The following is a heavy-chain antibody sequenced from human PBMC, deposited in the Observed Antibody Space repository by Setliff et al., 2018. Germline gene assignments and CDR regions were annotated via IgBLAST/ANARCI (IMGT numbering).Heavy chain of an antibody. CDR3: ARLSWNGLRYYGLDV. V-gene: IGHV4-38-2*01. CDR1: GYSISSGHF. D-gene: IGHD3-3*01. CDR2: IFHSGST. J-gene: IGHJ6*02. Sequence: PSETLSLTCGVSGYSISSGHFWGWIRQPPGKGLEWLGNIFHSGSTYYNPTLNSRVTISVDTSTNQFSLKLRSVTAADTAVYYCARLSWNGLRYYGLDVWGQGTTVTVSS.